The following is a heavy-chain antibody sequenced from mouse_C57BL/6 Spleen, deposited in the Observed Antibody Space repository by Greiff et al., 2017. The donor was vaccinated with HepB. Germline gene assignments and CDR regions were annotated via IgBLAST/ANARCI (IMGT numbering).Heavy chain of an antibody. CDR3: TLYYYGSPFAY. D-gene: IGHD1-1*01. J-gene: IGHJ3*01. Sequence: VKLMESGAELVRPGASVTLSCKASGYTFTDYEMHWVKQTPVHGLEWIGAIDPETGGTAYNQKFKGKAILTADKSSSTAYMELRSLTSEDSAVYYCTLYYYGSPFAYWGQGTLVTVSA. CDR2: IDPETGGT. CDR1: GYTFTDYE. V-gene: IGHV1-15*01.